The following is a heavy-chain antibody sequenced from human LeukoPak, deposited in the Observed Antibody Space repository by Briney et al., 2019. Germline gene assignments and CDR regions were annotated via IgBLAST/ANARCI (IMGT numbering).Heavy chain of an antibody. D-gene: IGHD3-22*01. Sequence: PGGSLRLSCAASGFTFSSYAMSWVRQAPGKGLEWVSAISGSGGSTYYADSVKGRFTISRDNSKNTLYLQMNSLRAEDTAVYYCAATLLLYYYDSSGYHDYWGQGTLVTVSS. CDR3: AATLLLYYYDSSGYHDY. CDR1: GFTFSSYA. V-gene: IGHV3-23*01. J-gene: IGHJ4*02. CDR2: ISGSGGST.